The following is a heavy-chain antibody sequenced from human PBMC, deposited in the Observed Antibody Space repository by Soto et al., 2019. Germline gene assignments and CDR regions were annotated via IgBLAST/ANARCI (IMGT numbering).Heavy chain of an antibody. CDR1: GYTFSNFW. CDR3: ARSPRSSPYFDY. CDR2: IYPGDHET. D-gene: IGHD6-13*01. Sequence: GESLKISCQSSGYTFSNFWIGWVRQLPGKGLEWMGIIYPGDHETRYSPSFHGKVTISADRSINTAYLQWNSLEASDTAFYFCARSPRSSPYFDYWGQGALVTAPQ. J-gene: IGHJ4*02. V-gene: IGHV5-51*01.